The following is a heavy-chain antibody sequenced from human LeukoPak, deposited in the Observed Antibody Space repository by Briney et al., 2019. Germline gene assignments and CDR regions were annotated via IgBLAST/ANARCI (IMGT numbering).Heavy chain of an antibody. CDR2: ISGDGGRT. V-gene: IGHV3-23*01. CDR1: GFTFSTYA. CDR3: AKGVDPTVTILSTWYFDL. J-gene: IGHJ2*01. D-gene: IGHD4-17*01. Sequence: GGSLRLSCAASGFTFSTYAMSWVRQAPGKGLQGVSTISGDGGRTSYADSVKDRFTIDRDNSKNSLYLHMNSLRAEDTALYYCAKGVDPTVTILSTWYFDLWGRGTLAPVSS.